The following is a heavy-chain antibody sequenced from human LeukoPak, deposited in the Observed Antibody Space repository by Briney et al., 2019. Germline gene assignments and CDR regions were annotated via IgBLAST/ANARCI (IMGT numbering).Heavy chain of an antibody. D-gene: IGHD6-13*01. CDR3: ARESVGGVIAAAGEYYYMDV. CDR2: ISSSSSTI. CDR1: GFTFSSYS. V-gene: IGHV3-48*04. J-gene: IGHJ6*03. Sequence: PGGSLRLSCAASGFTFSSYSMNWVRQAPGKGLEWVSYISSSSSTIYYADSVKGRFTISRDNAKNSLYLQMNSLRAEDTAVYYCARESVGGVIAAAGEYYYMDVWGKGTTVTVSS.